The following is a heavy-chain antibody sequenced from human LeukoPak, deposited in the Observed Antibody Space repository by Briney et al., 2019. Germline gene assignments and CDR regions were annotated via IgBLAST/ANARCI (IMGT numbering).Heavy chain of an antibody. Sequence: ASVKVSCKASGYIFTNHYMHWVRQAPGQGLEWMGWINTNTGNPTYAQGFTGRFVFSLDTSVSTAYLQISSLKAEDTAVYYCARGVYSSSWPSPSDAFDIWGQGTMVTVSS. CDR3: ARGVYSSSWPSPSDAFDI. CDR1: GYIFTNHY. J-gene: IGHJ3*02. CDR2: INTNTGNP. V-gene: IGHV7-4-1*02. D-gene: IGHD6-13*01.